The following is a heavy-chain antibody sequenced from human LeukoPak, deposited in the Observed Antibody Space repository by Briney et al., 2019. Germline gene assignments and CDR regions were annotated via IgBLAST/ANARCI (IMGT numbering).Heavy chain of an antibody. CDR3: AKDMGEGDMYYYDSSGFKSNGAFDI. CDR2: IKGEGSEK. V-gene: IGHV3-7*03. Sequence: GGSLRLSCAASGFTFSDYWMTWVRQAPGKGLEWVANIKGEGSEKFYVDSVKGRFTISRDNAKNCLYLQMNSLRAEDTALYYCAKDMGEGDMYYYDSSGFKSNGAFDIWGQGTMVTVSS. J-gene: IGHJ3*02. CDR1: GFTFSDYW. D-gene: IGHD3-22*01.